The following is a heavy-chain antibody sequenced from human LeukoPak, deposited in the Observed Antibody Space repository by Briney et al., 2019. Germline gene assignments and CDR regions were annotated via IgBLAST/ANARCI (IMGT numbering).Heavy chain of an antibody. D-gene: IGHD3-16*01. CDR1: GFTVTSNY. Sequence: GGSLRLSCAASGFTVTSNYMSWVRQAPGKRLEWVSVIYSDASTYYADSVKGRFTISRHNSKNTLYLQMNSLRTEDTAVYYCARPNYVWRTYRGAIDVWGQGTTVTVSS. CDR3: ARPNYVWRTYRGAIDV. CDR2: IYSDAST. V-gene: IGHV3-53*04. J-gene: IGHJ6*02.